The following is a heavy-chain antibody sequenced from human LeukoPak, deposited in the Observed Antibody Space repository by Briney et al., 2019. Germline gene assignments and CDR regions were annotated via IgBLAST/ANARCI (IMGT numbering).Heavy chain of an antibody. J-gene: IGHJ4*02. Sequence: PGGSLRLSCAASGFTFSTYSMNWVRQAPGKGLEWVSYISSSSSTIYYADSVKGRFTISRDNAKNSLYLQMNSLRAEDTAVYYCARDRGDYVWGSYRSLPDYWGQGTLVTVSS. CDR2: ISSSSSTI. CDR1: GFTFSTYS. D-gene: IGHD3-16*02. V-gene: IGHV3-48*01. CDR3: ARDRGDYVWGSYRSLPDY.